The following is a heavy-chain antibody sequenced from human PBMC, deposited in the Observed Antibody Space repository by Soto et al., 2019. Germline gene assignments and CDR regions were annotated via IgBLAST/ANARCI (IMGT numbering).Heavy chain of an antibody. J-gene: IGHJ4*02. CDR2: IYYSGST. Sequence: SSETLSLTCTVSGGSISSSSYYWGWIRQPPGKGLEWIGSIYYSGSTYYNPSLKSRVTISVDTSKNQFSLKLSSVTAADTAVYCCARDASLGQLAKDPIFVFDYWGQGTLVTVSS. D-gene: IGHD6-6*01. CDR1: GGSISSSSYY. V-gene: IGHV4-39*07. CDR3: ARDASLGQLAKDPIFVFDY.